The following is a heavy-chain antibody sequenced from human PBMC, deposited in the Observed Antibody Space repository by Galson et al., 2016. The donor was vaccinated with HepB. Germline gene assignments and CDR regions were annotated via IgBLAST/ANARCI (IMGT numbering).Heavy chain of an antibody. CDR1: GFSFSNFA. J-gene: IGHJ5*02. CDR3: ARDRGGSAGAFNWFDP. Sequence: SLRLSCAASGFSFSNFAMYWVRQAPGKGLEWVAAIGYEGRSKYYIDSVKGRFTISGDNSKNTFSLQMNSLRVEDTAVYYCARDRGGSAGAFNWFDPWGQGTLVTVSS. D-gene: IGHD3-10*01. CDR2: IGYEGRSK. V-gene: IGHV3-33*08.